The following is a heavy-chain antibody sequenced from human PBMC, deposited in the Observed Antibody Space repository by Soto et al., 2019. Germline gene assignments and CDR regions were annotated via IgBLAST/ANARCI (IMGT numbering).Heavy chain of an antibody. CDR2: ISYDGSNK. Sequence: PGGSLGLSCAACGFSVSSYPVHWVRQAPGKGLEWVAVISYDGSNKFYADSVKGRFSISRDNSKNTLYLQMNSLRTEDTAVYYCARDRPRSGSYYNPPQYDYGLDVWGQGTTVTVSS. CDR3: ARDRPRSGSYYNPPQYDYGLDV. CDR1: GFSVSSYP. D-gene: IGHD3-10*01. V-gene: IGHV3-30-3*01. J-gene: IGHJ6*02.